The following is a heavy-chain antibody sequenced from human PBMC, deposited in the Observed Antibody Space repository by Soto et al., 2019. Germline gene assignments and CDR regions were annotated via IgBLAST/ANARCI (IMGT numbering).Heavy chain of an antibody. Sequence: QVQLVQSGAEVAKPGASVKVSCKTSGYSFTSYDINWVRQVPGQGLEWMGWMSTQFENTAYAQNFQGRVTMTRATSIRPASMELSSLMPADTGVYYCASGDQCSGFDSWGQGTLVTVSS. CDR3: ASGDQCSGFDS. V-gene: IGHV1-8*01. CDR1: GYSFTSYD. D-gene: IGHD6-19*01. CDR2: MSTQFENT. J-gene: IGHJ5*01.